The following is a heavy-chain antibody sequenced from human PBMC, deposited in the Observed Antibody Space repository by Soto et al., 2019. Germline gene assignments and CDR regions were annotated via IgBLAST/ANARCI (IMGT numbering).Heavy chain of an antibody. CDR3: ASHPLTMTYLDY. D-gene: IGHD3-22*01. V-gene: IGHV3-74*01. CDR2: INSDGSST. CDR1: GFTFSSYW. J-gene: IGHJ4*02. Sequence: EVQLVESGGGLVQPGGSLRLSCAASGFTFSSYWMHWVRQAPGKGLVWVSRINSDGSSTSYADSVKGRFTISRDNAKNTVYLQMNSLRAEDTAVYYCASHPLTMTYLDYWGQGTLVTVSS.